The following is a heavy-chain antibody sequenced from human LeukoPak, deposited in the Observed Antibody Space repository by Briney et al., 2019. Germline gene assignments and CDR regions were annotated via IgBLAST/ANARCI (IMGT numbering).Heavy chain of an antibody. Sequence: SETLSLTCTVSGGSISSSSYYWGWIRQPPGKGLEWIGSIYYSGSTYYNPSLKSRVTISVDTSKNQFSLKLSSVTAADTAVYYCARGKPYYDFWSGSPRRNWFDPWGQGTLVTVSS. CDR1: GGSISSSSYY. J-gene: IGHJ5*02. CDR3: ARGKPYYDFWSGSPRRNWFDP. D-gene: IGHD3-3*01. V-gene: IGHV4-39*01. CDR2: IYYSGST.